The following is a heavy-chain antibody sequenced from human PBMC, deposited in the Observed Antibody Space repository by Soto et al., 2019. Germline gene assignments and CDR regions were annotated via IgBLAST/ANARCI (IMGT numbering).Heavy chain of an antibody. CDR3: AHKRADCIATDCYHWFDP. CDR2: IYCDDDE. Sequence: QITLKESGPTLVKPTQTLTLTCTFSGFSLSTSRVAVGWIRQPPGKALEWLALIYCDDDERYSPSLKTRLTITKDTSNHQVFLTMTNMDPVDTATYYYAHKRADCIATDCYHWFDPWCQGTLVTVSS. J-gene: IGHJ5*02. V-gene: IGHV2-5*02. CDR1: GFSLSTSRVA. D-gene: IGHD2-21*02.